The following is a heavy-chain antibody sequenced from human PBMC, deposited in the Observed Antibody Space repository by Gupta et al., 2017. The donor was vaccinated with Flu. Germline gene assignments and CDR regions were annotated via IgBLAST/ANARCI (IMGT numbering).Heavy chain of an antibody. D-gene: IGHD5-12*01. CDR3: ATENTFYDSAPYFDY. J-gene: IGHJ4*02. V-gene: IGHV3-15*01. Sequence: WMTWVRQAPGKGLEWVGRIRSKFDGGSTDYAASVKGRFTISRDDSANTLYLQLNSLKIEDTALYYCATENTFYDSAPYFDYWGQGTLVTVS. CDR2: IRSKFDGGST. CDR1: W.